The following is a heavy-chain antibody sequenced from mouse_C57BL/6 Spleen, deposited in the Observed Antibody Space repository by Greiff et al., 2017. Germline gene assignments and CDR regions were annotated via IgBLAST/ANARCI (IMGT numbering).Heavy chain of an antibody. CDR2: ISSGGDYI. CDR1: GFTFSSYA. V-gene: IGHV5-9-1*02. D-gene: IGHD1-1*01. J-gene: IGHJ4*01. CDR3: TRGGCGSNLYAMDY. Sequence: EVKVVESGEGLVKPGGSLKLSCAASGFTFSSYAMSWVRQTPEKRLEWVAYISSGGDYIYYADTVKGRFTISRDNARNTLYLQMSSLKSEDTAMYYCTRGGCGSNLYAMDYWGQGTLVTVSA.